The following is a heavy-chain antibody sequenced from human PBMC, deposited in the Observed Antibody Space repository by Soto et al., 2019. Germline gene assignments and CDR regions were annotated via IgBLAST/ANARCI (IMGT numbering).Heavy chain of an antibody. CDR2: INSSGTVK. CDR1: GFTFSTYS. Sequence: GGSLRLSCAASGFTFSTYSMNWVRQAPGKGLEWVSYINSSGTVKYYAGSVKGRFTISRDNAKNSLYLQMNSLRAEDTAAYYCARMSSSISPGCWGQGTLVTVSS. V-gene: IGHV3-48*01. J-gene: IGHJ4*02. CDR3: ARMSSSISPGC. D-gene: IGHD2-2*01.